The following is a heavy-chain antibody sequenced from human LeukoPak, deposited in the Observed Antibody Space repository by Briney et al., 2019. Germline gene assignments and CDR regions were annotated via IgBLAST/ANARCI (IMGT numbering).Heavy chain of an antibody. D-gene: IGHD1-26*01. CDR1: GGSVSSSSYY. Sequence: PSETLSLTCTVSGGSVSSSSYYWAWLRQPPGKGLEWIGNIYFSGNTYYNPSLQSRVTMSVDTSKNQFSLKLNSVTAADTAVYYCARAGIAKAPLRATPFAYWGQGTLVTVSS. J-gene: IGHJ4*02. CDR2: IYFSGNT. V-gene: IGHV4-39*07. CDR3: ARAGIAKAPLRATPFAY.